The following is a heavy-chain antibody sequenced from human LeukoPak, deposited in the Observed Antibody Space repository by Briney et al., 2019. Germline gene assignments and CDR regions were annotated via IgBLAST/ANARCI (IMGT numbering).Heavy chain of an antibody. CDR2: MNPNSGNT. Sequence: GASVKVSCKASGYTFTSYGISWVRQAPGQGLEWMGWMNPNSGNTGYAQKFQGRVTMTRDTSISTAYMELSSLRSEDTAVYYCARVNCSGGSCYGGYYYYGMDVWGQGTTVTVSS. J-gene: IGHJ6*02. D-gene: IGHD2-15*01. V-gene: IGHV1-8*02. CDR1: GYTFTSYG. CDR3: ARVNCSGGSCYGGYYYYGMDV.